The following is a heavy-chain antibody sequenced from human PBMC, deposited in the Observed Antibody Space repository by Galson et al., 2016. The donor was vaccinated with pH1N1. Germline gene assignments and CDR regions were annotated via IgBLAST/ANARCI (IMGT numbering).Heavy chain of an antibody. V-gene: IGHV3-33*01. CDR1: GFTFSLHG. J-gene: IGHJ6*02. CDR3: ARDWYTNTPHPVYGMDL. CDR2: INYDETKR. Sequence: SLRLFCAASGFTFSLHGMHWVRQAPGKGLEWVSIINYDETKREYAGSVKGRFTISRDNSKNTLYLQMNGLTAEDTAIYYCARDWYTNTPHPVYGMDLWGPGTTVTVSS. D-gene: IGHD1-14*01.